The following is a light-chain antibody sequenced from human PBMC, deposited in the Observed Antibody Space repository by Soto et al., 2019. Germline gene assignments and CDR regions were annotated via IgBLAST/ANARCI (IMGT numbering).Light chain of an antibody. V-gene: IGKV1-39*01. J-gene: IGKJ1*01. CDR1: QNIKSF. CDR2: AAS. CDR3: HHDYGYPVT. Sequence: DIQMTQSPSSLSASVGDRVIITCRASQNIKSFLSWYQQKPGKAPKLLIYAASTLQSGVPARFSGSRSGADFSLTISSLQPEDFATYYCHHDYGYPVTFGQGTKVEI.